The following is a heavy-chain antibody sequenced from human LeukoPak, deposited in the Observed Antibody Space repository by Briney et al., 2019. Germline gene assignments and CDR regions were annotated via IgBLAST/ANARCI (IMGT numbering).Heavy chain of an antibody. CDR1: FYSISNGYY. CDR2: IYHRGST. Sequence: SQTLSLTCTFSFYSISNGYYWGWIRQPPGEGLEWVGMIYHRGSTYCNAALRRRVTISLDRSKKKFSLKLTSVTAADTAVYFCARGAEYYAIWRGYXGYSDYXXXGISVTVXS. D-gene: IGHD3-3*01. CDR3: ARGAEYYAIWRGYXGYSDY. J-gene: IGHJ4*02. V-gene: IGHV4-38-2*02.